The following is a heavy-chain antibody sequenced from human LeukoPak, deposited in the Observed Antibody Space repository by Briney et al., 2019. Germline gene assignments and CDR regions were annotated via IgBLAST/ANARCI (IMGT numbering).Heavy chain of an antibody. D-gene: IGHD3-10*02. CDR1: GGSYSGYY. V-gene: IGHV4-34*01. CDR2: INHSGST. J-gene: IGHJ4*02. CDR3: ARGFYYDRWAFDY. Sequence: SETLSLTCAVYGGSYSGYYWSWIRQPPGKGLEWIGEINHSGSTNYNPSLKSRVTISLDTSKNQFSLKLSSVTAADTAVYYCARGFYYDRWAFDYWGQGTLVTVSS.